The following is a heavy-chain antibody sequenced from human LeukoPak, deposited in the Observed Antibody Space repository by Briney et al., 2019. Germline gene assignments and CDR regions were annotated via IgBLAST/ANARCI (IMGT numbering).Heavy chain of an antibody. V-gene: IGHV4-59*08. CDR1: GDSISNYY. CDR3: ARFGITVVRGGKYYFDY. Sequence: SETLSLTCTVSGDSISNYYWSWIRQPPGRGQEWIGHIYYSGATNYNPSLKSRITISVDTSKNQFSLMLSSVTAADTAVYYCARFGITVVRGGKYYFDYWGQGTLVTVSS. D-gene: IGHD3-10*01. CDR2: IYYSGAT. J-gene: IGHJ4*02.